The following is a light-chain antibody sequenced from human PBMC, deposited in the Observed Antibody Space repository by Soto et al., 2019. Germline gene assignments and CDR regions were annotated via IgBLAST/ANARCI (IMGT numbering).Light chain of an antibody. CDR3: QQYNNWPRT. V-gene: IGKV3-15*01. CDR2: GAS. Sequence: EIVMTQSPATLSVSPGDRATLSCRASQSVSSTLAGYQQKPGQAPRLLIYGASTRATGIPARFSGSGSGTEFPFTISSRQSEDFAVYYCQQYNNWPRTFGQGTKVEIK. J-gene: IGKJ1*01. CDR1: QSVSST.